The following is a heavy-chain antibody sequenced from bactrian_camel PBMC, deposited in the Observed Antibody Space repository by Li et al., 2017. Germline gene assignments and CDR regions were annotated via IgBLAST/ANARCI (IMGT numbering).Heavy chain of an antibody. J-gene: IGHJ6*01. CDR1: GITYRGPC. CDR2: INSDGTT. CDR3: AADRGPRSMGWIPAGDFGFGW. D-gene: IGHD5*01. V-gene: IGHV3S53*01. Sequence: HVQLVESGGGSVQAEGSLRLSCVGSGITYRGPCMGWFRQAPGKERELVSNINSDGTTSYLDSVKGRFNISKDNAKNTLYLRMNSLKPEDTAIHYCAADRGPRSMGWIPAGDFGFGWWGQGTQVTVS.